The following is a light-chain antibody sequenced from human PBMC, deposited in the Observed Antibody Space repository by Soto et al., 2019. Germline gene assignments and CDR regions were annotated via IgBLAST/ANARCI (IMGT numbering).Light chain of an antibody. CDR2: EAS. J-gene: IGKJ1*01. CDR3: QQYRT. Sequence: EIVLTQSPGTLSLSPGERATLSRRASQSVSSSSLAWYQQNPGQAPRLLIYEASSRATGIPDRFSGSGSGTDFTLTISRLGPEDFAVYYCQQYRTFGQGTKVDIK. V-gene: IGKV3-20*01. CDR1: QSVSSSS.